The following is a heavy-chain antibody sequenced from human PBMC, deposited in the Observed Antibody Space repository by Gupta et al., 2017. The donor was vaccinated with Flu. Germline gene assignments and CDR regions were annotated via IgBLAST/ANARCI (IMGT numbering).Heavy chain of an antibody. J-gene: IGHJ6*02. D-gene: IGHD3-16*01. V-gene: IGHV3-21*01. CDR3: ARENSRQGDYYGMDV. CDR1: GSNLHRQS. CDR2: ISGDSKYI. Sequence: QLVQSGGGLVKPGGSLRLPWAASGSNLHRQSMTWVRQAPGKGLEWVSSISGDSKYIYYADSVKGRFTISRDNAKTSLYLEINSLGVDDTAVYFCARENSRQGDYYGMDVWGQGTAVIVSS.